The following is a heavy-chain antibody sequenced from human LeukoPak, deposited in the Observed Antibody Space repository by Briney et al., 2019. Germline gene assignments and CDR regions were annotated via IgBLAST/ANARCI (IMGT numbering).Heavy chain of an antibody. CDR3: ARHVTYSSTSSYFDY. V-gene: IGHV5-51*01. J-gene: IGHJ4*02. Sequence: GESLKISCKSSGYSFTSYWIALVRQMPGKGLEYMGFIYPGGSDTRCSPSFEGQVTISADKSITTAYLQWSRLKASHTAIYYCARHVTYSSTSSYFDYWGQGTLVTVSS. CDR2: IYPGGSDT. D-gene: IGHD6-6*01. CDR1: GYSFTSYW.